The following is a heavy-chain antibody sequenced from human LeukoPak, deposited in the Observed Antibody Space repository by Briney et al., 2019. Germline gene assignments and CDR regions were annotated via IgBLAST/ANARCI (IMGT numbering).Heavy chain of an antibody. J-gene: IGHJ5*02. D-gene: IGHD2-15*01. CDR3: AREDTYSNWFDP. CDR1: GGSISSGGYY. Sequence: PSETLSLTCTVSGGSISSGGYYWSWIRHHPGKGLEWIGYIYYSGSTYYNPSLKSRVTISVDTSKNQFSLKLSSVTAADTAVYYCAREDTYSNWFDPWGQGTLVTVSS. V-gene: IGHV4-31*03. CDR2: IYYSGST.